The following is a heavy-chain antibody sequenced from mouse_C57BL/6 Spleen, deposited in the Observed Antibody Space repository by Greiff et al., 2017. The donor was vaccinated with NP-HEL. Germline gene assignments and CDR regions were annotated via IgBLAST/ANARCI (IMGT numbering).Heavy chain of an antibody. CDR3: ARRGTTEEGFAY. V-gene: IGHV1-54*01. D-gene: IGHD1-1*01. CDR1: GYAFTNYL. J-gene: IGHJ3*01. Sequence: QVQLKESGAELVRPGTSVKVSCKASGYAFTNYLIEWVKQRPGQGLEWIGVINPGSGGTNYNEKFKGKATLTADKSSSTAYMQLSSLTSEDSAVYFCARRGTTEEGFAYWGQGTLVTVSA. CDR2: INPGSGGT.